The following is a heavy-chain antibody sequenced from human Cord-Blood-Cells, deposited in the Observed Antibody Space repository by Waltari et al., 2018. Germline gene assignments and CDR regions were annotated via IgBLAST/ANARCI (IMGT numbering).Heavy chain of an antibody. CDR1: GGSISSSSYS. D-gene: IGHD5-12*01. CDR2: IYYSGST. J-gene: IGHJ4*02. V-gene: IGHV4-39*01. Sequence: QLQLQASGPGLVKPSETLSPTCTVSGGSISSSSYSWGSIRQPPGKGLEWIGSIYYSGSTYYNPSLKSRVTISVDTSKNQFSLKLSSVTAADTAVYYCARRPPGYSGYDYDYWGQGTLVTVSS. CDR3: ARRPPGYSGYDYDY.